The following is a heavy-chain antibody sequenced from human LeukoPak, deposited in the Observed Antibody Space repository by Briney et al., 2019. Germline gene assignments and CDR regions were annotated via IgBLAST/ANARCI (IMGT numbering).Heavy chain of an antibody. V-gene: IGHV4-38-2*02. J-gene: IGHJ4*02. Sequence: SETLSLTCTVSGYSISSGYYWGWIRQPPGKGLEWIGSIYHSGSTYYNPSLKSRVTISVDKSKNQFSLKLSSVTAADTAVYYCARDRPYSGSYDYWGQGTLVTVSS. CDR1: GYSISSGYY. CDR2: IYHSGST. D-gene: IGHD1-26*01. CDR3: ARDRPYSGSYDY.